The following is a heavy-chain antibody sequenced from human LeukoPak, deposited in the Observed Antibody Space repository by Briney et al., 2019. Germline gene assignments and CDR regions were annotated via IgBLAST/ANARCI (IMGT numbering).Heavy chain of an antibody. CDR2: IRYDGSNK. Sequence: GGSLRLSCAASGFTFSSYWMHWVRQAPGKGLEWVAFIRYDGSNKYYADSVKGRFTISRDNSKNTLYLQMNSLRAEDTAVYYCASYYDFWSESFDYWGQGTLVTVSS. J-gene: IGHJ4*02. CDR1: GFTFSSYW. D-gene: IGHD3-3*01. V-gene: IGHV3-30*02. CDR3: ASYYDFWSESFDY.